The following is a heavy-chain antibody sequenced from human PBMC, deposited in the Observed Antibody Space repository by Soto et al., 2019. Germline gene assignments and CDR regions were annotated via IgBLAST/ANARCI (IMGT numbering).Heavy chain of an antibody. CDR1: GFTVSRHG. V-gene: IGHV3-33*01. J-gene: IGHJ4*02. D-gene: IGHD1-7*01. CDR3: AAATTWNFHFPY. CDR2: IWYDGSNR. Sequence: QVQMVESGGGVVQPGGSLRLSCAASGFTVSRHGMHWVRQAPGKGLEWVAVIWYDGSNRYDADSVKGRFTISKDNSKNTLYLEMNTLRPEDTATYYCAAATTWNFHFPYWGQGNQVTVSS.